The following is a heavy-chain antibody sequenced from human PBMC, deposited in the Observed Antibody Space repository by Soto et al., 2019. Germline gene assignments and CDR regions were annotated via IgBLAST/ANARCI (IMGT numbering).Heavy chain of an antibody. CDR1: GYTLTSYG. CDR2: ISAYNGNT. J-gene: IGHJ5*02. V-gene: IGHV1-18*01. Sequence: ASVKVSCKASGYTLTSYGISWVRQAPGQGLEWMGWISAYNGNTNYAQKLQGRVTMTTDTSTSTVYMELRSLRSDDTAVYYCARDVYCSSTSCYLARASWWFDPWGQGTLVTVSS. CDR3: ARDVYCSSTSCYLARASWWFDP. D-gene: IGHD2-2*01.